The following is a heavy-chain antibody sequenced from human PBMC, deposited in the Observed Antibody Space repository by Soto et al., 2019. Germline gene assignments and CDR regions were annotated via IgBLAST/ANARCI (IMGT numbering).Heavy chain of an antibody. CDR2: ISYDGSNK. J-gene: IGHJ4*02. CDR1: GFTFSSYA. Sequence: HPGGSLRLSCAASGFTFSSYAMHWVRQAPGKGLEWVAVISYDGSNKYYADSVRGRFTISRDNSKNTLYLQMNSLRAEDTAVYYCARAGYDILTGYSGLDYCGQVTLVTVSS. V-gene: IGHV3-30-3*01. D-gene: IGHD3-9*01. CDR3: ARAGYDILTGYSGLDY.